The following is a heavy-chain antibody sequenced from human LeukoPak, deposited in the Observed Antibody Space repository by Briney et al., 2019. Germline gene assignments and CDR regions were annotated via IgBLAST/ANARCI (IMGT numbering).Heavy chain of an antibody. J-gene: IGHJ6*03. CDR2: IYTSGST. V-gene: IGHV4-59*10. Sequence: SETLSLTCAVYGGSFSGYYWSWIRQPPGKGLEWIGRIYTSGSTNYNPSLKSRVTMSVDTSKNQFSLKLSSVTAADTAVYYCARVARQLVVPAAGYYMDVWGKGTTVTVSS. D-gene: IGHD2-2*01. CDR3: ARVARQLVVPAAGYYMDV. CDR1: GGSFSGYY.